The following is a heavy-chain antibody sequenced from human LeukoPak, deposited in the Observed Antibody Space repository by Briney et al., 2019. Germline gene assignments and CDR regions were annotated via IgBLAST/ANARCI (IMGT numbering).Heavy chain of an antibody. Sequence: GGSLRLSYAASGLTFDNYGMHWVRQAPGKGLEWVSLISWDGSTTHYSDSVKDRFTVSRGNRRNSVYLEMSSLRVEDTALYFCVKEATCAITWYEHYYYMDVWGKGTTVTVSS. CDR1: GLTFDNYG. J-gene: IGHJ6*03. D-gene: IGHD6-13*01. V-gene: IGHV3-43D*04. CDR2: ISWDGSTT. CDR3: VKEATCAITWYEHYYYMDV.